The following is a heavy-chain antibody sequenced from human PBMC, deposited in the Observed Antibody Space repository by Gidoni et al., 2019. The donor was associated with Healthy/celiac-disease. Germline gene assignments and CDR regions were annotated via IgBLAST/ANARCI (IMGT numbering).Heavy chain of an antibody. D-gene: IGHD3-10*01. CDR1: GFTFSSYS. Sequence: SCAASGFTFSSYSMNWVRQAPGKGLEWVSSISSSSSYIYYADSVKGRFTISRDNAKNSLYLQMNSRRAEDTAVYYCARDVYGSELLNYYGMDVWGQGTTVTVSS. V-gene: IGHV3-21*01. CDR2: ISSSSSYI. J-gene: IGHJ6*02. CDR3: ARDVYGSELLNYYGMDV.